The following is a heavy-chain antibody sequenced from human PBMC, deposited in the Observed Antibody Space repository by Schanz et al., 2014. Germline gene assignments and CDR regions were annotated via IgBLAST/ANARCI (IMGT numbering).Heavy chain of an antibody. CDR3: ASPSGYSDYGTYFDF. CDR2: ISGTTTYT. V-gene: IGHV3-11*06. D-gene: IGHD5-12*01. J-gene: IGHJ4*02. CDR1: GFTFSDYY. Sequence: VQLVESGGGLVQPGGSLRLSCAASGFTFSDYYMSWIRQAPGKGLEWVSYISGTTTYTNYADSVKGRFTISRDNAKNSLYLQMNSLRTEDTAVYYCASPSGYSDYGTYFDFWGQGTLVTVSS.